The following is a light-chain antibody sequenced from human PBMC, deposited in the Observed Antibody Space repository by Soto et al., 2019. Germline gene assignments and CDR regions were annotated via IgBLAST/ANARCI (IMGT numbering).Light chain of an antibody. V-gene: IGKV1-5*01. CDR2: DAS. CDR3: QKYNSAPLT. CDR1: QSISSW. Sequence: DIQMTQSPSTLSAFVGDRVTITCRASQSISSWLAWYQQKPGKAPKLLIYDASSLESGVPSRFSGSGSGTEFTLTISSLQPEDVATYYCQKYNSAPLTFGGGTKVDIK. J-gene: IGKJ4*01.